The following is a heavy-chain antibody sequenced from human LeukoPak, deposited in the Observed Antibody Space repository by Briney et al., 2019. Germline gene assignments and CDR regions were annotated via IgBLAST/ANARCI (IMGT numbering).Heavy chain of an antibody. V-gene: IGHV4-30-4*01. J-gene: IGHJ5*02. CDR3: AGQGSGQGYLNWFDP. CDR1: GVSITDGDYY. D-gene: IGHD5-18*01. CDR2: VYNRGNT. Sequence: SETLSLTCTVSGVSITDGDYYWSWIRQSPGKGLEWVGHVYNRGNTNYNPSLESRVTLSMDTSKNQLSLKLTSVTAADTAVYYCAGQGSGQGYLNWFDPWGQGALVTVSS.